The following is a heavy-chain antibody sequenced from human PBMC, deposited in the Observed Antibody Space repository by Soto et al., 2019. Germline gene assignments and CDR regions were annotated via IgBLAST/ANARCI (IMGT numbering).Heavy chain of an antibody. D-gene: IGHD1-26*01. CDR2: IYPGDSDT. CDR3: ARVGVGATTWYYYYGMDV. V-gene: IGHV5-51*01. CDR1: GYSFTSYW. J-gene: IGHJ6*02. Sequence: GESLKISCKGSGYSFTSYWIGWVRQMPGKGLEWMGIIYPGDSDTRYSPSFQGQVTISADKSISTAYLQWSSLKASDTAMYYCARVGVGATTWYYYYGMDVWGQGTTVTVSS.